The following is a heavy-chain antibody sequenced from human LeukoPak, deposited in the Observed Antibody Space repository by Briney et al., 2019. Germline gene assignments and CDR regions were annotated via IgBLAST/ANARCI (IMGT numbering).Heavy chain of an antibody. CDR2: ISYDGSNE. CDR1: GFTFSSYA. CDR3: ARVRWLVQNNAFDI. V-gene: IGHV3-30*04. J-gene: IGHJ3*02. Sequence: GGSLRLSCAASGFTFSSYAMHWVRQAPGKGLEWVAVISYDGSNEYYADSVKGRFTISRDNSKNTLYLQMDSLRADDTALYYCARVRWLVQNNAFDIWGQGTMVTVSS. D-gene: IGHD6-19*01.